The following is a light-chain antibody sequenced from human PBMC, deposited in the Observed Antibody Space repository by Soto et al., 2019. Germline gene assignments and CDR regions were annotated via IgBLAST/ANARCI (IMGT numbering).Light chain of an antibody. CDR2: GVS. CDR1: QGINNW. V-gene: IGKV1D-12*01. CDR3: QQAHSFPVT. Sequence: DIQMTQSPSSVSASVGDRVTLTCRTSQGINNWLAWYQQKPGKAPNLLIYGVSKLQSGVPSRFSGSGSGTNFTLTIISLQPEDFATYFCQQAHSFPVTFGPGTKVDVK. J-gene: IGKJ3*01.